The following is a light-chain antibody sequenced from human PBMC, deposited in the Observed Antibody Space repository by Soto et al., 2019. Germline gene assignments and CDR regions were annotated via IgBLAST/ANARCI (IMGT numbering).Light chain of an antibody. CDR1: ESINSW. J-gene: IGKJ1*01. CDR3: QQYDTFPRT. Sequence: DIQMTQSPSTLSAPVGDRVTIICRASESINSWLAWYQQKPGKAPNLLIYKASSLETGVPSRFSGSGSGTEFTLTISSLQPDDFATYFCQQYDTFPRTFGQGTKVEIK. V-gene: IGKV1-5*03. CDR2: KAS.